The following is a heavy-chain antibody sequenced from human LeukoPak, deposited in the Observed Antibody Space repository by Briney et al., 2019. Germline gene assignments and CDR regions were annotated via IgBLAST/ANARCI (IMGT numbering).Heavy chain of an antibody. V-gene: IGHV3-53*01. CDR2: IYSDNT. J-gene: IGHJ4*02. D-gene: IGHD3-16*01. CDR1: GFTVSSNS. Sequence: GGSLRLSCTVSGFTVSSNSMSWVRQAPGKGLEWVSFIYSDNTHYSDSVKGRFTISRDNSKNTLYLQMNSLRAEDTAVYYCARDFGITFGGPVASPYYWGQGTLATVSS. CDR3: ARDFGITFGGPVASPYY.